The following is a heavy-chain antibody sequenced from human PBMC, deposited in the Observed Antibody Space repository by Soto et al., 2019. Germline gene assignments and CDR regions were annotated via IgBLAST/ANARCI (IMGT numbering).Heavy chain of an antibody. D-gene: IGHD1-26*01. J-gene: IGHJ4*02. CDR2: INAGNGNT. V-gene: IGHV1-3*01. CDR3: ARGLGLYYFDY. CDR1: GYTFSSYD. Sequence: GASVKVSCKGSGYTFSSYDINWVRQAPGQGLEWMGWINAGNGNTKYSQKFQGRVTITRDTSASTAYMELSSLRSEDTAVYYCARGLGLYYFDYWGQGTLVTVSS.